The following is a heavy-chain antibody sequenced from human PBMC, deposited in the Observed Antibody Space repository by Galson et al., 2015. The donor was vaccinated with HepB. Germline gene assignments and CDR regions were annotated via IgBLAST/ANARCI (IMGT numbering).Heavy chain of an antibody. V-gene: IGHV4-59*08. Sequence: ETLSLTCSVSGGSISHYDWSWIRQPPGKGLEWVGHISYSGSTNYNPSLKSRITISVDTSKSQVSLQLRSVTAADTAVYYCAKTTVTTWYYYYMDVWGKGTTVIVSS. J-gene: IGHJ6*03. CDR1: GGSISHYD. CDR3: AKTTVTTWYYYYMDV. CDR2: ISYSGST. D-gene: IGHD4-17*01.